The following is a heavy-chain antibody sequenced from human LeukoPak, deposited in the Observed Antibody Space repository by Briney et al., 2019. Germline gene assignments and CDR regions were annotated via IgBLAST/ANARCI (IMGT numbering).Heavy chain of an antibody. CDR2: INPSDDST. CDR3: ARAWGYTDWFDP. D-gene: IGHD6-13*01. J-gene: IGHJ5*02. V-gene: IGHV1-46*01. Sequence: GASVKVSCKASGYTFTSYYMHWVRQAPGQGLEWMGIINPSDDSTIYAQKFQGRVTVTRDTSTSTVYMELSSLRSEDTAVYFCARAWGYTDWFDPWGQGTLVTVSS. CDR1: GYTFTSYY.